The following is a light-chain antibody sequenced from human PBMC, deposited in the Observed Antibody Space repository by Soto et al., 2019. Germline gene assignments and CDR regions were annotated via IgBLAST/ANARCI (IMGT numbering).Light chain of an antibody. Sequence: EILLTQSRGTLSLSPEERATLSFRASQTVSSNYLAWYQQKPGQAPRLLIYVASKRATGIPDRFSGSGSGTDFTLTISRLEPEDFAVYYCQQYGSSPLTFGGGTKVDIK. CDR2: VAS. CDR3: QQYGSSPLT. V-gene: IGKV3-20*01. J-gene: IGKJ4*01. CDR1: QTVSSNY.